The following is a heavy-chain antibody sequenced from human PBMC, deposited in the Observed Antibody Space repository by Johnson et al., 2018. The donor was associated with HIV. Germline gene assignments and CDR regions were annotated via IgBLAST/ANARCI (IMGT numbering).Heavy chain of an antibody. CDR3: AKDFGIVGAFDI. CDR1: GFTFDDYA. J-gene: IGHJ3*02. Sequence: VQLVESGGGLVQPGRSLRLSCAASGFTFDDYAMHWVRQAPGKGLEWVSGISWNSATVGYADSVKGRFTISRDNAKNSLYLQMNSLRAEDTALYYCAKDFGIVGAFDIWGQGTMVTVSS. V-gene: IGHV3-9*01. CDR2: ISWNSATV. D-gene: IGHD1-26*01.